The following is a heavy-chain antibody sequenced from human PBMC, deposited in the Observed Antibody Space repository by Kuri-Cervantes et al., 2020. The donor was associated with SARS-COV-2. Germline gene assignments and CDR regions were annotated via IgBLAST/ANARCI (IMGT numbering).Heavy chain of an antibody. CDR2: INPNSGGT. Sequence: ASVKVSCKASGDTFTGYYMHWVRQAPGQGLEWMGWINPNSGGTNYAQKFQGWVTMTRDTSVSTVYMELSRLRSDDTAVYYCARSTTFRRLVVVSQGGAFDIWGQGTMVTVSS. CDR1: GDTFTGYY. J-gene: IGHJ3*02. CDR3: ARSTTFRRLVVVSQGGAFDI. D-gene: IGHD2/OR15-2a*01. V-gene: IGHV1-2*04.